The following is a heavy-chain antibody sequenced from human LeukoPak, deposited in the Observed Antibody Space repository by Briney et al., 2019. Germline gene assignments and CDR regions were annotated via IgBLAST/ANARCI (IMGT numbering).Heavy chain of an antibody. V-gene: IGHV3-48*03. CDR3: ARANRAWSSFDH. D-gene: IGHD2-8*02. CDR1: GFPLSSYE. J-gene: IGHJ4*02. CDR2: ISSSGSTI. Sequence: GGSLRLSCAASGFPLSSYEMNWVRQAPGKGLEWVSYISSSGSTIYYADSVKGRFTISRDNAKNSLYLQMNSLRAEDTAVYYCARANRAWSSFDHWGQGTLVTVSS.